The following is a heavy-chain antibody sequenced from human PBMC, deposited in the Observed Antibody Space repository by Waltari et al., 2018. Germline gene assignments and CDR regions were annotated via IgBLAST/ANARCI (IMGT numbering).Heavy chain of an antibody. CDR3: ARGLGGSSPFDY. Sequence: QVHLVQSGAEVKKSGASGKVSCKASGYSFGGCDWYWVRKAPGKGLEWMGWINPTNGVTNYAQKFQGRVTMTRDTSINSVYMDLSRLRSDDTAVYFCARGLGGSSPFDYWGRGTLVTVSS. D-gene: IGHD3-16*01. V-gene: IGHV1-2*02. CDR2: INPTNGVT. J-gene: IGHJ4*02. CDR1: GYSFGGCD.